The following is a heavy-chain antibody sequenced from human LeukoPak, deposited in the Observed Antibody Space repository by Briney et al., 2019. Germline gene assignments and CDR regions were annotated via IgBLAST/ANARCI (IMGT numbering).Heavy chain of an antibody. V-gene: IGHV3-23*01. CDR3: AKARYSSSWYDDY. CDR2: ISGSGDST. D-gene: IGHD6-13*01. Sequence: PGGSLRLSCAASEFTFSSYGMSWVRQAPGKGLEWVSGISGSGDSTYHADFVKGRFTISRDNSKNTLYLQMNSLRAEDTAVYYCAKARYSSSWYDDYWGQGTLVTVSS. CDR1: EFTFSSYG. J-gene: IGHJ4*02.